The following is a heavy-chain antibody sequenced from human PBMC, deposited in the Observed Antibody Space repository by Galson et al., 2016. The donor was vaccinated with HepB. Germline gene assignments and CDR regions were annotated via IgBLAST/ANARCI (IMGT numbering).Heavy chain of an antibody. D-gene: IGHD4-17*01. Sequence: SLRLSCAASGFTFSNYWMSCVRQAPGKGLEWVAYILQDGSEKYYVDSVKGRFTISRDNARNSLYLQMNSLRAEDTAVYYCARDYGDYFTDYWGQGTLVTVSS. J-gene: IGHJ4*02. CDR3: ARDYGDYFTDY. V-gene: IGHV3-7*01. CDR2: ILQDGSEK. CDR1: GFTFSNYW.